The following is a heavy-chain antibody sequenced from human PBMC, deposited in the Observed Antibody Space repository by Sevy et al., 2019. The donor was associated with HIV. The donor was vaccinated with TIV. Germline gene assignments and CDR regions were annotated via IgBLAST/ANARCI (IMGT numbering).Heavy chain of an antibody. Sequence: SETLSLTCTVSGGSISSYYWSWIRQPPGKGLEWIGYIYYSGSTNYNPSLKSRVTISVDTSKNQFSLKLSSVTAADTAVYYCARTGGGRQTYYYGSSGYPNAFDIWGKGTMVTVSS. D-gene: IGHD3-22*01. CDR1: GGSISSYY. J-gene: IGHJ3*02. V-gene: IGHV4-59*01. CDR3: ARTGGGRQTYYYGSSGYPNAFDI. CDR2: IYYSGST.